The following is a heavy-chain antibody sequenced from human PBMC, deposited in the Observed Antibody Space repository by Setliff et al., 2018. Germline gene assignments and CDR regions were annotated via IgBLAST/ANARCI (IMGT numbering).Heavy chain of an antibody. J-gene: IGHJ4*02. CDR1: GGSISSYY. V-gene: IGHV4-59*01. Sequence: PSETLSLTCTVSGGSISSYYLSWIRQPPGKGLEWIGYIYYSGSTNNNPFIKSRITIAVDTYKNQFSLKLSSVTAADTAVCYCARDNWAAAGIFDYWGQGTLVTVSS. D-gene: IGHD6-13*01. CDR2: IYYSGST. CDR3: ARDNWAAAGIFDY.